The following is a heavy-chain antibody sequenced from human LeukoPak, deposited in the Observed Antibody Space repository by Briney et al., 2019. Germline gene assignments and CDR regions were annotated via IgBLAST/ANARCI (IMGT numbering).Heavy chain of an antibody. CDR1: GFTFSTYA. D-gene: IGHD3-3*01. J-gene: IGHJ4*02. CDR3: ARGPHGGFVIIPTEF. V-gene: IGHV3-23*01. Sequence: GGSLRLSCAASGFTFSTYAMSWVRQAPGKGLECVSALSGNGNTIYYADSVKGRFTISRANAKNSLFLQMNSLRAEDTAVYYCARGPHGGFVIIPTEFWGQGTLVTVSS. CDR2: LSGNGNTI.